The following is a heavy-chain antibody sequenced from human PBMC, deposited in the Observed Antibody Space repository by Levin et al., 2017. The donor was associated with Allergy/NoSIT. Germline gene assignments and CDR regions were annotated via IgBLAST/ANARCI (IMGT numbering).Heavy chain of an antibody. V-gene: IGHV3-30*03. D-gene: IGHD6-19*01. CDR1: AFPFNRYG. CDR2: ISSDGSNK. Sequence: SGGSLSLSCAASAFPFNRYGLHWVRQAPGKGLEWLAVISSDGSNKNYADSVKGRFTISRDNSKNTLYLQMNSLRPEDTAVYYCARDQHSSGWNAADYWGQGTLVTVSS. J-gene: IGHJ4*02. CDR3: ARDQHSSGWNAADY.